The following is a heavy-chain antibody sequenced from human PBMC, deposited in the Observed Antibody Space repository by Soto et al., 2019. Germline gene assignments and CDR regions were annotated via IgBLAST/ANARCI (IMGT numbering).Heavy chain of an antibody. CDR1: GGSFSGYY. J-gene: IGHJ6*02. Sequence: QVQLQQWGAGLLKPSETLPLTCAVYGGSFSGYYWSWIRQPPGKGLEWMGEINHSGSTNYNPSLKSRVTISVDTSKNQFSLKLSSVTAADTAVYYCARGRGYDSNYYYGMDVWGQGTTVTVSS. CDR3: ARGRGYDSNYYYGMDV. V-gene: IGHV4-34*01. CDR2: INHSGST. D-gene: IGHD5-12*01.